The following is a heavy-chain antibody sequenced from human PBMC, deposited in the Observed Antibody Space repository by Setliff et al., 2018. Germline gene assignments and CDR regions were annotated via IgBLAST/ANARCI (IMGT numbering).Heavy chain of an antibody. D-gene: IGHD3-9*01. CDR1: GYTFTSYG. Sequence: ASVKVSCKASGYTFTSYGISWVRQAPGQGLEWMGWISAYNGNTNYAQKLQGRVTMTTDTSTSTAYMELRSLRSDDTAVYYCASTDRYDMASVSAFDIWGKGTMVTV. CDR3: ASTDRYDMASVSAFDI. CDR2: ISAYNGNT. V-gene: IGHV1-18*01. J-gene: IGHJ3*02.